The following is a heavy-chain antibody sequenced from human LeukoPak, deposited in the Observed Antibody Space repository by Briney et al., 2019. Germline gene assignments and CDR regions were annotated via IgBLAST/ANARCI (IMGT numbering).Heavy chain of an antibody. CDR3: ARQGGSGSYYMTSFDP. CDR2: INHSGST. J-gene: IGHJ5*02. D-gene: IGHD3-10*01. Sequence: SETLSLTCAVYGGSFSGNYWRWIRQPPGKGLEWIGEINHSGSTNYNPSLKSRVTISVDTSKNQFSLKLSSVTAADTAVYYCARQGGSGSYYMTSFDPWGQGTLVTVSS. CDR1: GGSFSGNY. V-gene: IGHV4-34*01.